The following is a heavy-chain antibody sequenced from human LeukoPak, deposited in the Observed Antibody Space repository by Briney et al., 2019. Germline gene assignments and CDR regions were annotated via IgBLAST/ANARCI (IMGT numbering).Heavy chain of an antibody. D-gene: IGHD5-18*01. CDR1: GGSISSYY. J-gene: IGHJ3*02. CDR3: ARVHQTMVTRSSAFDI. Sequence: PSETLSLTCTVSGGSISSYYWSWIRQPPGKGLEWIGYIYYSGSTYYNPSLKSRVTISVDTAKNQFSLKLSSVTAADTAVYYCARVHQTMVTRSSAFDIWGQGTMVTVSS. V-gene: IGHV4-59*01. CDR2: IYYSGST.